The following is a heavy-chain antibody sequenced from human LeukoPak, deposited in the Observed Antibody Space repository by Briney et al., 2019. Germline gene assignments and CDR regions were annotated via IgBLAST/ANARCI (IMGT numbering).Heavy chain of an antibody. CDR1: GFTFSSFS. D-gene: IGHD3-10*01. CDR2: IKQDGSEK. V-gene: IGHV3-7*01. Sequence: GGSLRLSCAASGFTFSSFSMNWVRQAPGKGLEWVANIKQDGSEKYYVDSVKGRFTISRDNAKNSLYLQMNSLRAEDTAVYYCAREVPYGPFDYWGQGTLVTVSS. J-gene: IGHJ4*02. CDR3: AREVPYGPFDY.